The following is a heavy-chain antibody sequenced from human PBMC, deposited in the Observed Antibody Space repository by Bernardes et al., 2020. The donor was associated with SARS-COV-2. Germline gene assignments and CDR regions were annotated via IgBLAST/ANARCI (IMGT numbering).Heavy chain of an antibody. Sequence: ASVKVSCKASGYTFTSYGMSWVRQAPGQGLEWMGWISADNGNTNYAQKIQGRVTISVDTSKNQFSLNLSSVTAADTAVYYCARAVWGIWYFDLWGRGTLVTVSS. J-gene: IGHJ2*01. CDR3: ARAVWGIWYFDL. CDR2: ISADNGNT. CDR1: GYTFTSYG. D-gene: IGHD3-16*01. V-gene: IGHV1-18*01.